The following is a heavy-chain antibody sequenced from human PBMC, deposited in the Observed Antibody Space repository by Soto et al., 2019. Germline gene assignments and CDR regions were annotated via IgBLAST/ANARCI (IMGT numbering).Heavy chain of an antibody. Sequence: EVQLLESGGGLVQPGGSLGLSCAASGFTFSSYDMSWVRQAPGKGLEYVSSISVTGSGTYYADSVKGRFTISRDNSKNTVDLQMNSLRVEDTAVYYCARTTTTKSRDYWGQGTLVTVSS. V-gene: IGHV3-23*01. CDR2: ISVTGSGT. CDR1: GFTFSSYD. CDR3: ARTTTTKSRDY. J-gene: IGHJ4*02. D-gene: IGHD4-17*01.